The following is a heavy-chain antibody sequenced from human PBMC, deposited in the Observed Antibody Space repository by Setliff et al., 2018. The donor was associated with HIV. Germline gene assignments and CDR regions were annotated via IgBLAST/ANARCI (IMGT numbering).Heavy chain of an antibody. CDR2: IYYTGFA. Sequence: SETLSLTCSVSGDSLSTSSYFWGWIRQTPGKGLEWIGNIYYTGFAYYNPSLKSRVTISLDTSKTHFFLNLTSVTDADTAVYFCTREGRGDPAMATTRIDYWGQGKLVTVSS. CDR1: GDSLSTSSYF. D-gene: IGHD1-1*01. CDR3: TREGRGDPAMATTRIDY. V-gene: IGHV4-39*02. J-gene: IGHJ4*02.